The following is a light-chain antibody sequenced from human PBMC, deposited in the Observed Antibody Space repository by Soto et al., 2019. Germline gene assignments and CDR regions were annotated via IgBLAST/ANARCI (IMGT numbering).Light chain of an antibody. CDR1: SSNIGSNT. CDR2: TNN. CDR3: AAWDDSLNGAV. J-gene: IGLJ7*01. Sequence: QSVLTQPPSASGTPGQRVTISCSGSSSNIGSNTVNGYQQLPGTAPKLLIYTNNQRPSGVPDRFSGSKSGTSASLAISGLRSEDEADYYCAAWDDSLNGAVFGGGTQLTVL. V-gene: IGLV1-44*01.